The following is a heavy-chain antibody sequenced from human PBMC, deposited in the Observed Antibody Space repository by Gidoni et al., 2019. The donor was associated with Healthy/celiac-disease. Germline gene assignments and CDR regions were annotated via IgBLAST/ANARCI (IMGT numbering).Heavy chain of an antibody. D-gene: IGHD5-12*01. V-gene: IGHV1-69*01. Sequence: QVQLVQSGAEVKKPGSSVQVSCKASGGTFSSYSISWVRQAPGQGLEWMGGIIPIFGTANYAQKVQGRVTITAEESTSTAYMELSSLRSEDTAVYYCAREVLRDGYQTHDAFDIWGQGTMVTVSS. CDR3: AREVLRDGYQTHDAFDI. J-gene: IGHJ3*02. CDR1: GGTFSSYS. CDR2: IIPIFGTA.